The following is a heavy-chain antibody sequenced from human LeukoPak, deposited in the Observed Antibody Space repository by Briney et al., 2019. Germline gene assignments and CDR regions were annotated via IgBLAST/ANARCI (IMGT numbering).Heavy chain of an antibody. J-gene: IGHJ4*02. V-gene: IGHV4-59*01. CDR3: AISSAGLFDY. Sequence: PSETLSLTCTVSGGSISSYYWSWIRQPPGKGPEWIGYIYYSGSTNYNPSLKSRVTISVDTSKNQFSLKLSSVTAADTAVYYCAISSAGLFDYWGQGTLVTVSS. CDR1: GGSISSYY. CDR2: IYYSGST. D-gene: IGHD3-22*01.